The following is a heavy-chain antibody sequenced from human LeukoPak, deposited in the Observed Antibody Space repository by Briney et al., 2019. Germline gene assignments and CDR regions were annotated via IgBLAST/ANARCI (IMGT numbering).Heavy chain of an antibody. CDR2: INPNSGGT. CDR3: ARDRGYCSSTSCYHWFDP. D-gene: IGHD2-2*01. J-gene: IGHJ5*02. V-gene: IGHV1-2*02. CDR1: GYTFTGYY. Sequence: GASVKVACTASGYTFTGYYMHWVRQAPGQGLEWMGSINPNSGGTNYAQKFQGRVTMTRDMSISTAYMELSRLRSDDTAVYYCARDRGYCSSTSCYHWFDPWGQGTLVTVSS.